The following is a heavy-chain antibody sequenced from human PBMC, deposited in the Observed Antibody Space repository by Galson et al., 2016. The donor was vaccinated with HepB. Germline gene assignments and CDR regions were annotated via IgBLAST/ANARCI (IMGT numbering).Heavy chain of an antibody. CDR1: GFIFGSSA. J-gene: IGHJ4*02. D-gene: IGHD2-8*02. CDR2: ISNDGIDQ. V-gene: IGHV3-30*04. Sequence: SLRLSCAASGFIFGSSAMHWVRQAPGKGLDWVAVISNDGIDQYYADSVKGRFTISRDNSKNILYLHGNSLRAEDTAVYYCARTDFESTGQYFDYWGQGTLVIVSS. CDR3: ARTDFESTGQYFDY.